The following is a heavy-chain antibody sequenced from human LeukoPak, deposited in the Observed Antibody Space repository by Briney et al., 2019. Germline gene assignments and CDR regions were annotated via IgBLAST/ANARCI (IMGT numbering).Heavy chain of an antibody. D-gene: IGHD6-6*01. CDR3: ARGMAAHYFDY. CDR2: ISAYNGST. Sequence: ASVKVSCKASGYTLTSYAISWVRQAPGQGLEWMGWISAYNGSTNYAQKLQGRVTMTTDTSTSTAYMELSSLRSEDTAVYYCARGMAAHYFDYWGQETLVTVSS. V-gene: IGHV1-18*04. J-gene: IGHJ4*02. CDR1: GYTLTSYA.